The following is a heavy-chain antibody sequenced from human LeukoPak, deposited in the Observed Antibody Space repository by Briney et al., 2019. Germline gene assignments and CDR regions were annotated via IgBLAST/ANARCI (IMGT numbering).Heavy chain of an antibody. CDR1: GGSISSYY. D-gene: IGHD4-17*01. J-gene: IGHJ5*02. CDR3: ARRMGGDYGHWFDP. V-gene: IGHV4-59*08. CDR2: IYSSGST. Sequence: PSETLSLTCTVSGGSISSYYWSWIRQPPGKGLEWIGYIYSSGSTNYNPSLKSRVTISADTSKNQFSLKLSSVTAADTAVYYCARRMGGDYGHWFDPWGQGTLVTVSS.